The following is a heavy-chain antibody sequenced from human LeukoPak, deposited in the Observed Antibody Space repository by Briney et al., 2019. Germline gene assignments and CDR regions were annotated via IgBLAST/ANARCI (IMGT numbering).Heavy chain of an antibody. J-gene: IGHJ3*02. Sequence: GASVKVSYKASGYTFTVYYMHWVRQAPGQGLEWMGWINPNSGGTNYAQKFQGRVTMTRDTSISTAYMELSRLRSDDTAVYYCASCKDGFFDAFDIWGQGTMVTVSS. V-gene: IGHV1-2*02. D-gene: IGHD5-24*01. CDR1: GYTFTVYY. CDR2: INPNSGGT. CDR3: ASCKDGFFDAFDI.